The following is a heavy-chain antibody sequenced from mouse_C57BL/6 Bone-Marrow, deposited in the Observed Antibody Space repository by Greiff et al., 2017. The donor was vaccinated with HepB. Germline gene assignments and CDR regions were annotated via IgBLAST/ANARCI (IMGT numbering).Heavy chain of an antibody. Sequence: QVQLQQPGAELVKPGASVKMSCKASGYTFTSYWITWVKQRPGQGLEWIGDIYPGSGSTNYNEKFKSKATLTVDTSSSTAYMQLSSLTSEDSAVYYCARGGLRRASMDYWGQGTSVTVSS. CDR1: GYTFTSYW. CDR3: ARGGLRRASMDY. J-gene: IGHJ4*01. CDR2: IYPGSGST. V-gene: IGHV1-55*01. D-gene: IGHD2-4*01.